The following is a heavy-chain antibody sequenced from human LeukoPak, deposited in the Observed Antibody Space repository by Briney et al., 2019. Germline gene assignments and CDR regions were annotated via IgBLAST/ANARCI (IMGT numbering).Heavy chain of an antibody. CDR2: INHSGNT. J-gene: IGHJ4*02. CDR3: ARKGSSWSPFDY. CDR1: GGSFSGYY. V-gene: IGHV4-34*01. D-gene: IGHD6-13*01. Sequence: SETLSLTCAVYGGSFSGYYWSWTRQPPGKGLEWIGEINHSGNTNSNPSLKSRVTMSVDTSKNQFSLKLSSVTAADTAVYYCARKGSSWSPFDYWGQGTLVTVSS.